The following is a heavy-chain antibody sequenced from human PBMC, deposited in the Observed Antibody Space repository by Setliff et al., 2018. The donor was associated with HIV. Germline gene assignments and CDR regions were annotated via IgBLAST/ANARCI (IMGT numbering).Heavy chain of an antibody. D-gene: IGHD6-13*01. V-gene: IGHV3-30*02. Sequence: GGSLRLSCAASRFTFSNYGMYWVRQAPGKGLKGVAFIRYDGDNQYYADSVRGRFTISRDYASNSLYLEMNSLRVEDSAMYYCAGDRGRGMAPSGILDYYYMDVWGKGTTVTVSS. CDR2: IRYDGDNQ. J-gene: IGHJ6*03. CDR1: RFTFSNYG. CDR3: AGDRGRGMAPSGILDYYYMDV.